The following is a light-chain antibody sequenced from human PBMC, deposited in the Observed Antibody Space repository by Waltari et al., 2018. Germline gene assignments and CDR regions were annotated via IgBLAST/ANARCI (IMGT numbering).Light chain of an antibody. CDR2: CGS. Sequence: SYVLTQPPSVSVAPGQTARLTCGGNIIGSKRVQGYQQKTGHAPVLVVSCGSDRPSGFPGRFSGSTSGHTANLTISGVEAGDEDDYYCQVWESPSDLVFGGWTKLTVL. V-gene: IGLV3-21*02. CDR1: IIGSKR. J-gene: IGLJ2*01. CDR3: QVWESPSDLV.